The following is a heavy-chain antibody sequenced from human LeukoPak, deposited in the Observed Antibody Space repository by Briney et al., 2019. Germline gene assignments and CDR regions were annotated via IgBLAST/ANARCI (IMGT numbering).Heavy chain of an antibody. CDR2: IKQDGSEK. D-gene: IGHD2/OR15-2a*01. Sequence: GGSLRLSCAASGFTFSSYWMSWVRQAPGKGLEWVANIKQDGSEKYYVDSVKGRFTISRDNAKKSLYLQMNSLRAEDTAVYYCARVAVIYYYYMEVWGKGTTVTVSS. V-gene: IGHV3-7*01. J-gene: IGHJ6*03. CDR3: ARVAVIYYYYMEV. CDR1: GFTFSSYW.